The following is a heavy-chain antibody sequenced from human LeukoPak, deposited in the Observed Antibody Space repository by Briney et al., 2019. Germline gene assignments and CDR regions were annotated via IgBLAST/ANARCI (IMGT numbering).Heavy chain of an antibody. J-gene: IGHJ3*02. D-gene: IGHD2-2*01. CDR2: IIPIFGTA. Sequence: SVKVSCKASGGIFSSYAISWVRQAPGQGLEWMGGIIPIFGTANYAQKFQGRVTITADESTSTAYMELSSLRSEDTAVYYCATGYCSSTSCYSAFDIWGQGTMVTVSS. V-gene: IGHV1-69*01. CDR3: ATGYCSSTSCYSAFDI. CDR1: GGIFSSYA.